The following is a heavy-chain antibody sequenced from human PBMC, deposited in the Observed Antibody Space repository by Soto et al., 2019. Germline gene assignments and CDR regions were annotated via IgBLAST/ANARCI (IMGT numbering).Heavy chain of an antibody. J-gene: IGHJ4*02. CDR3: ARESEDLTSNFDY. V-gene: IGHV3-21*06. CDR2: ISSTTHYI. CDR1: GFTFTRYS. Sequence: VGSLRLSCAASGFTFTRYSMNWVRQAPGKGLEWVSSISSTTHYIYYADSMRGRFTISRDNAKNAVYLEMNSLRAEDTAVYYCARESEDLTSNFDYWGQGTLVTVSS.